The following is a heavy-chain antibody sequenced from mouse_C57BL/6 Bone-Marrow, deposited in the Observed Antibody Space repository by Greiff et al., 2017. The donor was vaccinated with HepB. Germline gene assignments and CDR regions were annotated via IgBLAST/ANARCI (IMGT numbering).Heavy chain of an antibody. D-gene: IGHD1-1*01. V-gene: IGHV1-39*01. CDR3: ARGDYYYGSSYHYYAMDY. J-gene: IGHJ4*01. CDR2: INPNYGTT. Sequence: VQLKESGPELVKPGASVKISCKASGYSFTDYNMNWVKQSNGKSLEWIGVINPNYGTTSYNQKFKGKATLTVDQSSSTAYMQLNSLKSEDSAVYYCARGDYYYGSSYHYYAMDYWGQGTSVTVSS. CDR1: GYSFTDYN.